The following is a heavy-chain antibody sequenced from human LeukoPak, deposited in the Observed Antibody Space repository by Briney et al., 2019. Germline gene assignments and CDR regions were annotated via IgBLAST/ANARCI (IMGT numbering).Heavy chain of an antibody. J-gene: IGHJ3*02. CDR1: GGSISSSSYY. CDR3: ARDRRGNVEMATIQAFDI. CDR2: IYYSGST. Sequence: KPSQTLSLTCTVSGGSISSSSYYWGWIRQPPGKGLEWIGSIYYSGSTYYNPSLKSRVTISVDTSKNQFPLKLSSVTAADTAVYYCARDRRGNVEMATIQAFDIWGQGTMVTVSS. D-gene: IGHD5-24*01. V-gene: IGHV4-39*06.